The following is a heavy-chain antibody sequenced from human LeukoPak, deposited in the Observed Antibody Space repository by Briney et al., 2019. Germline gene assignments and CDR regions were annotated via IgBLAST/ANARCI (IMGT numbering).Heavy chain of an antibody. CDR2: INHNGNVN. CDR1: GFIFSSYA. Sequence: GGSLRLSCAASGFIFSSYAMSWVRQAPGKGLEWVASINHNGNVNYYVDSVKGRFTISRDNAKNSLYLQMSNLRAEDTAVYFCARGGGLDVWGQGATVTVSS. J-gene: IGHJ6*02. V-gene: IGHV3-7*03. CDR3: ARGGGLDV. D-gene: IGHD3-16*01.